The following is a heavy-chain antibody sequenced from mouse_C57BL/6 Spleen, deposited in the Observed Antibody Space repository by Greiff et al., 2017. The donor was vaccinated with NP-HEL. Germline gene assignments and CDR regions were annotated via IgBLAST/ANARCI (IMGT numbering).Heavy chain of an antibody. J-gene: IGHJ2*01. CDR2: ISSGGDYI. Sequence: EVKVEESGEGLVKPGGSLKLSCAASGFTFSSYAMSWVRQTPEKRLEWVAYISSGGDYIYYADTVKGRFTISRDNARNTLYLQMSSLKSEDTAMYYCTREGLRGYFDYWGQGTTLTVSS. CDR1: GFTFSSYA. CDR3: TREGLRGYFDY. D-gene: IGHD2-4*01. V-gene: IGHV5-9-1*02.